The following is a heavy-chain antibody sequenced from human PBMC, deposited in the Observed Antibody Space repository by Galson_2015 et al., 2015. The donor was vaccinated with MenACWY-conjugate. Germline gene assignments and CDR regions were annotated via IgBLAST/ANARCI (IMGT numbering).Heavy chain of an antibody. J-gene: IGHJ5*02. V-gene: IGHV4-39*01. Sequence: ETLSLTCTVSGGSINSETYWWAWIRQPPGQGLEWIGSIHYSGTTHYNPSLESRVTMSLDTSRNQFSLKLRSVTAADTAVYYCARLPRGITFIVVAPWGQGTLVTVSS. CDR2: IHYSGTT. CDR1: GGSINSETYW. D-gene: IGHD3-22*01. CDR3: ARLPRGITFIVVAP.